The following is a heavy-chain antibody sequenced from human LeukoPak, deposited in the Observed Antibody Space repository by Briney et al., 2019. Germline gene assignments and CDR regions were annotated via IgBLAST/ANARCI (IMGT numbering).Heavy chain of an antibody. CDR1: GFTFSTYV. CDR2: ISFDGTNK. J-gene: IGHJ4*02. D-gene: IGHD3-16*01. CDR3: ARDRGADVFDF. Sequence: PGGSLSPSCAASGFTFSTYVMHWVRQAPGKGLEWVAVISFDGTNKYYADSVKGRFTISRDNSKNTLFLQMSRLRAEDTSIYYCARDRGADVFDFWGQGPLVTVSS. V-gene: IGHV3-30-3*01.